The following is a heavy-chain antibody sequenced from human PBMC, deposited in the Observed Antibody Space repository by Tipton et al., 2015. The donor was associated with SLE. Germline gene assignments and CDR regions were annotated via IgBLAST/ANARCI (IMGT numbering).Heavy chain of an antibody. CDR2: INHSGST. D-gene: IGHD3-22*01. Sequence: TLSLTCAVYGGSFSGYYWSWIRQPPGKGLEWIGEINHSGSTNYNPSLKSRVTISVDTSKNQFSLKLSSVTAADTAGYYCARGLRSNHYDSSGSTGYYFDYWGQGTLVTVSS. J-gene: IGHJ4*02. CDR1: GGSFSGYY. CDR3: ARGLRSNHYDSSGSTGYYFDY. V-gene: IGHV4-34*01.